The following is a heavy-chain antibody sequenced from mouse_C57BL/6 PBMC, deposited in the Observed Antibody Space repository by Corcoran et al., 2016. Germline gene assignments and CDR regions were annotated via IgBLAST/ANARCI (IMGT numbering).Heavy chain of an antibody. J-gene: IGHJ2*01. V-gene: IGHV9-3*01. Sequence: QIQLVQSGPELKKPGETVKISCKASGYTFTTYGMSWVKQAPGKGLKWMGWINTYSGVPTYADDFKGRFAFSLETSASTAYLQINNLKNEDTATYFCARGVDVNPDVFDYWGQGTTLTVSS. CDR2: INTYSGVP. CDR1: GYTFTTYG. CDR3: ARGVDVNPDVFDY.